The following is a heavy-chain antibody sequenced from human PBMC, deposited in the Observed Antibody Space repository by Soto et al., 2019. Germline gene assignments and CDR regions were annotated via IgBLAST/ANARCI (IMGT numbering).Heavy chain of an antibody. V-gene: IGHV1-69*13. D-gene: IGHD3-10*01. CDR2: IIPIFGTA. CDR3: ARDDSMVRGVISDY. Sequence: SVKVSCKASGGTFSSYAISWVRQAPGQGLEWMGGIIPIFGTANYAQKFQGRVTITADESTSTAYMELSSLRSEDTAVYYCARDDSMVRGVISDYWGQGTLVTVSS. J-gene: IGHJ4*02. CDR1: GGTFSSYA.